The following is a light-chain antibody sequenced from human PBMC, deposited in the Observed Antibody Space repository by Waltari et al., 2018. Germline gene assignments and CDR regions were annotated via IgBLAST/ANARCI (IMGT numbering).Light chain of an antibody. CDR2: AAS. CDR3: QQTHSAPLYT. J-gene: IGKJ2*01. Sequence: DIQMPQSPSSLSASVGDRVTITCRASQSISNYLNWYQQKPGKAPKLLIYAASSLQSGVPSRFSGSGSGTDFTLTISSLQPEDSATYYCQQTHSAPLYTFGQGTKLEIK. CDR1: QSISNY. V-gene: IGKV1-39*01.